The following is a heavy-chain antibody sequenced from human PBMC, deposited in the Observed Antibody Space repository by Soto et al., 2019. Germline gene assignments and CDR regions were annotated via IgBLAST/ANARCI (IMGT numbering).Heavy chain of an antibody. Sequence: GASVKVSCKASGGTFNKYAIDWVRQAPGQGLEWMGGIIPLFGTANYAQKFQGRVTITADEATSTAYMELSRLGSEDTAVYYCARQFDYDTSGYYYAYWGQGTLVTVSS. J-gene: IGHJ4*02. CDR2: IIPLFGTA. CDR3: ARQFDYDTSGYYYAY. CDR1: GGTFNKYA. D-gene: IGHD3-22*01. V-gene: IGHV1-69*13.